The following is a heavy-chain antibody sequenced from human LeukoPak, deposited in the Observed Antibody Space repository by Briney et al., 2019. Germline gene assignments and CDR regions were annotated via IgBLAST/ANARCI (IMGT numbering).Heavy chain of an antibody. Sequence: PLETLSLTCTVSGGSISSYYWSWIRQPPGKGLEWIGYIYYSGSTNYNPSLKSRVTISVDTSKNQFSLKLSSVTAADTAVYYCARLNVEMATILDYWGQGTLVTVSS. CDR2: IYYSGST. D-gene: IGHD5-24*01. J-gene: IGHJ4*02. CDR1: GGSISSYY. CDR3: ARLNVEMATILDY. V-gene: IGHV4-59*01.